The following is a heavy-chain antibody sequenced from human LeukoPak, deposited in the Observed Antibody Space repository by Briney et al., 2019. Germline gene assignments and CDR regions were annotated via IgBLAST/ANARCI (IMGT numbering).Heavy chain of an antibody. CDR1: GFTFDDYA. Sequence: PGGSLRLSCAASGFTFDDYAMHWVRQAPGKGLEWVSGISWNSGSIGYADSVKGRFTISRDNSKNTLYLQMNSLRAEDTAVYYCAKDIVVVTAIPAPVWGQGTLVTVSS. CDR2: ISWNSGSI. CDR3: AKDIVVVTAIPAPV. D-gene: IGHD2-21*02. V-gene: IGHV3-9*01. J-gene: IGHJ4*02.